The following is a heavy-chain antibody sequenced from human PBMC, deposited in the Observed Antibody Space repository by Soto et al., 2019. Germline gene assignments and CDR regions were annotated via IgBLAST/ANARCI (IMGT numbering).Heavy chain of an antibody. D-gene: IGHD3-10*01. CDR3: ARDRTFVYYYYGMDV. V-gene: IGHV3-74*01. J-gene: IGHJ6*02. CDR1: GFTFSSYW. CDR2: INSDGSST. Sequence: PGGSLRLSCAASGFTFSSYWMHWVRQAPGKGLVWVSRINSDGSSTSYADSVKGRFTISRDNAKNTLYLQMNSLRAEDTAVYYCARDRTFVYYYYGMDVWGQGTTVTVSS.